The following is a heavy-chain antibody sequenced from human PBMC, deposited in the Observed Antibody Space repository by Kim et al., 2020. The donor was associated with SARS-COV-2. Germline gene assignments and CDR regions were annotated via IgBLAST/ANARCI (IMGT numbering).Heavy chain of an antibody. Sequence: ASVKVSCKASGYSFSSYAFTWVRQAPGQGLEGMGWISYSGKTIYAQNLQDRVTMTTDTSTSTAYMELRSLRSDDTAVYYCAREYCSGCSCYQIDYWGQGTLVTVSS. D-gene: IGHD2-15*01. J-gene: IGHJ4*02. CDR1: GYSFSSYA. CDR2: ISYSGKT. V-gene: IGHV1-18*01. CDR3: AREYCSGCSCYQIDY.